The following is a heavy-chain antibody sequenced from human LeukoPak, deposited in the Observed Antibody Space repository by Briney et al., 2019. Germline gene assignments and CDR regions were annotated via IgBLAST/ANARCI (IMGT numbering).Heavy chain of an antibody. J-gene: IGHJ5*02. CDR1: GGSISSYY. CDR2: IYTSGST. V-gene: IGHV4-4*09. CDR3: ARHWGKYSSVDP. Sequence: PSETLSLTCTVSGGSISSYYWSWIRQPPGEGLEWIGYIYTSGSTNYNPSLKSRVTISVDTSKNQFSLKLSSVTAADTAVYYCARHWGKYSSVDPWGQGTLVTVSS. D-gene: IGHD6-25*01.